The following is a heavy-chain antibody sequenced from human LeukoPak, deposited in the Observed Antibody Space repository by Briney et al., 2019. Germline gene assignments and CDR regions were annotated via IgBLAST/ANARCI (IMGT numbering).Heavy chain of an antibody. D-gene: IGHD6-13*01. V-gene: IGHV4-59*01. CDR3: ARVGWQQLAFDY. CDR1: GGSISSYY. Sequence: PSETLSLTCTVSGGSISSYYWSWIRQPPGKGLEWIGYIYYSGSTNYNPSLKSRVTISVDTSKNQFSLKLSSVTAADTAVYYCARVGWQQLAFDYWGQGTLVTVSS. CDR2: IYYSGST. J-gene: IGHJ4*02.